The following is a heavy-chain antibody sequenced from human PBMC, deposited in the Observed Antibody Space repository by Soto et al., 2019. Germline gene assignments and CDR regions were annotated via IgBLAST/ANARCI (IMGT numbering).Heavy chain of an antibody. V-gene: IGHV1-69*01. CDR2: IIPIFGTA. CDR3: ARDGPKQWLAYYYYYGMDV. Sequence: QVQLVQSGAEVKKPVSSVKVSCKASGGTFSSYAISWVRQAPGQGLEWMGGIIPIFGTANYAQKFQGRVTITADESTSTAYMELSSLRSEDTAVYYCARDGPKQWLAYYYYYGMDVWGQGTTVTVSS. CDR1: GGTFSSYA. D-gene: IGHD6-19*01. J-gene: IGHJ6*02.